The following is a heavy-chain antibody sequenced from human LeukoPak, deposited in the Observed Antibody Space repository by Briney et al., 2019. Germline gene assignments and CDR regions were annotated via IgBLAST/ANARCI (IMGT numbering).Heavy chain of an antibody. D-gene: IGHD3-22*01. CDR3: ARNYDSSGYYYVYAFDI. Sequence: ASVKVSCKASGGTFSSYAISWVRQAPGQGLEWMGGIIPIFGTANYAQKFQGRVTITADESTSTAYMELSSLRSEDTAVYYCARNYDSSGYYYVYAFDIWGQGTMVTISS. V-gene: IGHV1-69*13. CDR2: IIPIFGTA. CDR1: GGTFSSYA. J-gene: IGHJ3*02.